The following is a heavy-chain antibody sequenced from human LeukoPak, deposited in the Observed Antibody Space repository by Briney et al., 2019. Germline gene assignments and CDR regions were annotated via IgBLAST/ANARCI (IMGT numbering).Heavy chain of an antibody. D-gene: IGHD1-26*01. CDR3: ARVWEFDY. CDR1: GYTFSGYY. CDR2: INPNSGGT. V-gene: IGHV1-2*02. Sequence: ASVKVSCKASGYTFSGYYMHWVRQAPGRGLEWMGWINPNSGGTNYAQKFQGRVTVTRDTSISTAYMELSRLRSDDTAVYYCARVWEFDYWGQGTLVTVSS. J-gene: IGHJ4*02.